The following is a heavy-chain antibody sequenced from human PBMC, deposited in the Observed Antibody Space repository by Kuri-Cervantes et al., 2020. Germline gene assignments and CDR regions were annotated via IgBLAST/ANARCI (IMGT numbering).Heavy chain of an antibody. CDR2: IYYSGTT. CDR3: ARHNEEGFGAFDY. CDR1: CGSINSGDYY. Sequence: SCTVSCGSINSGDYYWNWIRRPPGKGLEWIGYIYYSGTTYYNPSLKSRVTISADTSKNQLSLKLNSVTAADTAVYYCARHNEEGFGAFDYLGQGTLVTVSS. V-gene: IGHV4-30-4*08. J-gene: IGHJ4*02. D-gene: IGHD3-10*01.